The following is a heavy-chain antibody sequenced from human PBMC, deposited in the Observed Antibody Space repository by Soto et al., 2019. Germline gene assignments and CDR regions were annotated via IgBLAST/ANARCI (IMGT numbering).Heavy chain of an antibody. CDR3: ARRPNGSGSGFDY. J-gene: IGHJ4*02. D-gene: IGHD3-10*01. Sequence: SETLSLTCAVSGGSISSGGYSWSWIRQPPGKGLEWIGYIYHSGSTYYNPSLKSRVTISVDRSKNHFSLKLSSVTAADTAVYYCARRPNGSGSGFDYWGQGTLVTVSS. CDR1: GGSISSGGYS. V-gene: IGHV4-30-2*01. CDR2: IYHSGST.